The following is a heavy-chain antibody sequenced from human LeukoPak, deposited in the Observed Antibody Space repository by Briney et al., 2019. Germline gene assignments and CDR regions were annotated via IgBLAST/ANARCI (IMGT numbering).Heavy chain of an antibody. V-gene: IGHV3-66*01. CDR2: IYSGGST. Sequence: PGGSLRLSCITSGFIFGDYAMSWVRQAPGKGLEWVSIIYSGGSTYYADSVKGRFTISRDNSKNTLYLQMNSLRAEDTAVYYCAKRGPGSGWYYFDCWGQGTLATVSS. J-gene: IGHJ4*02. CDR3: AKRGPGSGWYYFDC. D-gene: IGHD6-19*01. CDR1: GFIFGDYA.